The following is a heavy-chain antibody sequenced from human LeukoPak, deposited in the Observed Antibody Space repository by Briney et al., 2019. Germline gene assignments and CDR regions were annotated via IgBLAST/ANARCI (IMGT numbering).Heavy chain of an antibody. CDR3: ARSYYYGSGSYGLDY. J-gene: IGHJ4*02. CDR1: GGSISSYY. Sequence: PETLSLTCTVSGGSISSYYWSWIRQPPGKGLEWIGYIYYSGSTNYNPSLKSRVTISVDTSKNQFSLKLSSVTAADTAVYYCARSYYYGSGSYGLDYWGQGTLVTVSS. CDR2: IYYSGST. D-gene: IGHD3-10*01. V-gene: IGHV4-59*01.